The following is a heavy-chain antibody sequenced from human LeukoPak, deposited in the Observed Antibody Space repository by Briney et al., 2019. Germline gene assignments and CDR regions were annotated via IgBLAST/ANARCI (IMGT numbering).Heavy chain of an antibody. D-gene: IGHD3-22*01. Sequence: GGSLRLSCAASGFTFSSYAMHWVRQAPGKGLEWVAVISYDGSNKYYADSVKGRLSISRDNSKNTLYLQMNSLRAEDTAVYYCARGPHHYYDSSGYYERGAFDIWGQGTMVTVSS. J-gene: IGHJ3*02. CDR3: ARGPHHYYDSSGYYERGAFDI. V-gene: IGHV3-30-3*01. CDR1: GFTFSSYA. CDR2: ISYDGSNK.